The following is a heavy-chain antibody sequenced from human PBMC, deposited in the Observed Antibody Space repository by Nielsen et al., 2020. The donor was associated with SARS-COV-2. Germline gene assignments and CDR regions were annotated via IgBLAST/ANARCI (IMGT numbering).Heavy chain of an antibody. V-gene: IGHV1-58*01. CDR1: GFTFSNSA. D-gene: IGHD3-22*01. Sequence: SVKVSCKASGFTFSNSAVQWVRQARGQRLEWIGWIVVGSGNTDYAQKFQKRVTIIRDMSTTTAYMELSSLTSADTAVYYCAAGVGGYHDSSGQHWGLGTLVTVSS. CDR2: IVVGSGNT. CDR3: AAGVGGYHDSSGQH. J-gene: IGHJ1*01.